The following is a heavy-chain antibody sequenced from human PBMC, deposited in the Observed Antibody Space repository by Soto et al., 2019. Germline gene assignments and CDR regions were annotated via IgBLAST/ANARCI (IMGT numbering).Heavy chain of an antibody. CDR2: INAGNGNT. CDR1: GYTFTSYA. V-gene: IGHV1-3*01. J-gene: IGHJ6*02. Sequence: ASVKVSCKASGYTFTSYAMHWVRQAPGQRLEWMGWINAGNGNTKYSQKFQGRVTITRDTSASTAYMELSSLRSEDTAVYYCARDKGRDWNSYDYYYGMDVWGQGTTVTVSS. CDR3: ARDKGRDWNSYDYYYGMDV. D-gene: IGHD1-7*01.